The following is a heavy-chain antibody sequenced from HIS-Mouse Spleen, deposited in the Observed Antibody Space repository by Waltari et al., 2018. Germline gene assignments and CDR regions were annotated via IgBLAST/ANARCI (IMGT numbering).Heavy chain of an antibody. J-gene: IGHJ6*02. V-gene: IGHV4-38-2*02. CDR1: GYSISSGYY. CDR3: ARALEYSSSWYYYYYGMDV. CDR2: IYHSGRT. Sequence: QVQLQESGPGLVKPSETLSLTCTVSGYSISSGYYWGWIRQPPGKGLEWIGSIYHSGRTYQAPSRKIGGALSVDTSRNQFSLRRSSVTAADTAVYYWARALEYSSSWYYYYYGMDVWGQGTTVTVSS. D-gene: IGHD6-13*01.